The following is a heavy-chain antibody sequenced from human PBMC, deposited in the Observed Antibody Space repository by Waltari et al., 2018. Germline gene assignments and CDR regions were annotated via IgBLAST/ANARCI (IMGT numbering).Heavy chain of an antibody. D-gene: IGHD6-19*01. CDR1: GDSISSPTYY. J-gene: IGHJ4*02. CDR2: RYHSGGT. CDR3: ARGVAVGGNTHLDY. V-gene: IGHV4-39*07. Sequence: QLQLQESGPGLVKPSETLSLPCTVSGDSISSPTYYWGWIRQPPGKGLEWIGTRYHSGGTFYSPSLKSRVSISLDTSKSQFSLKLRSVTATDTAVYYCARGVAVGGNTHLDYWGQGALVTVSS.